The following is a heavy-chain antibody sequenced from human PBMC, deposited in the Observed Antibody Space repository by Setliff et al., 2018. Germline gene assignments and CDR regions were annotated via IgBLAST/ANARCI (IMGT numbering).Heavy chain of an antibody. D-gene: IGHD3-10*01. CDR2: ISYSGAT. J-gene: IGHJ4*02. CDR1: GGSISSYS. Sequence: PSETLSLTCTVSGGSISSYSWSWIRQPPGKGLQWIGYISYSGATNYNPSLNNRVTISVDTSKNQFSLKLTSVTAADTAVYYCARAGGFKGYYGSETIYHFDYWGQGTLVTVSS. V-gene: IGHV4-59*01. CDR3: ARAGGFKGYYGSETIYHFDY.